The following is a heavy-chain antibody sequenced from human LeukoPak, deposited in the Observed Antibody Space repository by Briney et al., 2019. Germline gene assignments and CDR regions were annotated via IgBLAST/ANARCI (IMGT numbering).Heavy chain of an antibody. Sequence: ASVKVSCKASGYTFTSYAMNWVRQAPGQGLEWMGWINTNTGNPTYAQGFTGRFVFSLDTSVSTAYLQISSLKAEDTAVYYCARDATPNLGGGSCYSCYYYYYMDVWGKGTTVTVSS. V-gene: IGHV7-4-1*02. CDR3: ARDATPNLGGGSCYSCYYYYYMDV. D-gene: IGHD2-15*01. J-gene: IGHJ6*03. CDR1: GYTFTSYA. CDR2: INTNTGNP.